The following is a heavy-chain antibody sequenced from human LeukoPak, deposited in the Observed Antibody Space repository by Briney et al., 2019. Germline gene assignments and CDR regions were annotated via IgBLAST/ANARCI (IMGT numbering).Heavy chain of an antibody. J-gene: IGHJ4*02. D-gene: IGHD5-18*01. CDR2: ISSSSSYI. CDR3: AREWTAMVMDY. V-gene: IGHV3-21*01. Sequence: GGSLRLSCAASGFTFSSYSMNWVRQAPGKGLEWVSSISSSSSYIYYADSVKGRFTISRDNAKDSLYLQMNSLRAEDTAVYYCAREWTAMVMDYWGQGTLVTVSS. CDR1: GFTFSSYS.